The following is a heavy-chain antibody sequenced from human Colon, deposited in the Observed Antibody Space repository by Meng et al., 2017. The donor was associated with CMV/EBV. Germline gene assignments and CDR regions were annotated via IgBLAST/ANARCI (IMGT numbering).Heavy chain of an antibody. J-gene: IGHJ4*02. D-gene: IGHD3-9*01. CDR3: ARVPGRYFDWLVYFDY. CDR1: GFTFDDYA. CDR2: ISWNSGSI. Sequence: SLRLSCAASGFTFDDYAMHWVRQAPGKGLEWVSGISWNSGSIGYADSVKGRFTISRDNAKNSLYLQMNSLRAEDTALYYCARVPGRYFDWLVYFDYWGQGTLVTVSS. V-gene: IGHV3-9*01.